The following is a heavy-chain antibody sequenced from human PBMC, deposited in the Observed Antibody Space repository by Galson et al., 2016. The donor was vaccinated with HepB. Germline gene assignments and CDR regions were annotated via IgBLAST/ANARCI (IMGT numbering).Heavy chain of an antibody. CDR1: GHIFSSHA. J-gene: IGHJ4*02. V-gene: IGHV3-23*01. CDR2: ISDNSGHT. CDR3: ASHPALGSYSDYFTL. Sequence: SLKLSCAASGHIFSSHAMTWVRQAPGQGLEWVSSISDNSGHTYYADTVKGRVTLSTDNSKNTPYLQMNSLRAEDTALYSCASHPALGSYSDYFTLWGQGTLVTVSS. D-gene: IGHD3-10*01.